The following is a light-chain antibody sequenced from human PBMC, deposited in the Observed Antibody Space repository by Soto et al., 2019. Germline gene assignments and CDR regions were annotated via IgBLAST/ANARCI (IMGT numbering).Light chain of an antibody. CDR1: QSVSSSY. J-gene: IGKJ1*01. Sequence: EIVLTQAPGTLSLSPGEGATLSCRASQSVSSSYSAWYQQKPGQAPRLLIYGASSRATGIPDRFSGSGSGTDFTLTISRLEPEDIAVYYCQQDGSTPRTFGQGTKVDIK. V-gene: IGKV3-20*01. CDR2: GAS. CDR3: QQDGSTPRT.